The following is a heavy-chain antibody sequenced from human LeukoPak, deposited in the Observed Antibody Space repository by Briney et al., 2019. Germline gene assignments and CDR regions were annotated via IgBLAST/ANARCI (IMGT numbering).Heavy chain of an antibody. J-gene: IGHJ5*02. CDR1: GFIFSSYS. Sequence: PGGSLRLSCAASGFIFSSYSMNWVRQAPGKGLEWVSYISSSSNSIYYADSVKGRFTISRDNARNSLYLQMNSLRAEDTAVYYCAKKGQYGSGSYSFDPWGQGTLATVSS. CDR3: AKKGQYGSGSYSFDP. CDR2: ISSSSNSI. D-gene: IGHD3-10*01. V-gene: IGHV3-48*01.